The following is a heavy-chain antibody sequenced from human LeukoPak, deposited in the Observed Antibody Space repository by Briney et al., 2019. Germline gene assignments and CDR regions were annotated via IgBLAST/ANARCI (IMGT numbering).Heavy chain of an antibody. D-gene: IGHD3-22*01. CDR1: GWSFGGSY. V-gene: IGHV4-34*01. Sequence: SETLSLTCVVYGWSFGGSYWTWIRQPLGKGLQYIGEINPSGSPIYNPSLEGRVTISVDTSNNQFSLKLNSVTAADTAVYFCARRTYYYDDNAQARDYWGRGTLVTVSS. J-gene: IGHJ4*02. CDR2: INPSGSP. CDR3: ARRTYYYDDNAQARDY.